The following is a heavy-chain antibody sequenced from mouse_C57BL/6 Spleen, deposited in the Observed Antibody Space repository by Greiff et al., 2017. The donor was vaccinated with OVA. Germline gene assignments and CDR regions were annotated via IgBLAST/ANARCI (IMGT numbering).Heavy chain of an antibody. CDR3: AISSSDDNGSSSGSYYCDY. V-gene: IGHV1-74*01. CDR1: GYTFTSYW. J-gene: IGHJ2*01. Sequence: VQLQQPGAELVKPGASVKVSCKASGYTFTSYWMHWVKQRPGQGLEWIGRIHPSDSDTNYNQKFKGKATLTVDKSSSTAYMQLSSLTSEDSAVYYSAISSSDDNGSSSGSYYCDYWGQGTTLTVSS. CDR2: IHPSDSDT. D-gene: IGHD1-1*01.